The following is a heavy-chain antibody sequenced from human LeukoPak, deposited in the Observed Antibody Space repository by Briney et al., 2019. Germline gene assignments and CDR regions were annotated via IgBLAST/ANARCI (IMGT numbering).Heavy chain of an antibody. Sequence: GASVKVSCKASGYTFTSYDINWVRQATGQGLEWMGWMNPNSGNTGYAQKFQGRVTMTRNTSISTAYMELSSLRSEDTAVYYCASSLEAGENYYYYGMDVWGQGTTVTVSS. CDR1: GYTFTSYD. V-gene: IGHV1-8*01. D-gene: IGHD7-27*01. CDR3: ASSLEAGENYYYYGMDV. CDR2: MNPNSGNT. J-gene: IGHJ6*02.